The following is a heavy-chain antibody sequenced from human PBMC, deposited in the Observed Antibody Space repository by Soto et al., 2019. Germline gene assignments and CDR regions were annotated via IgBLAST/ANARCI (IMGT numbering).Heavy chain of an antibody. CDR3: TTDSYITSIIVRFDY. Sequence: GGSLRLSCAASGFTFSNAWINWVRKAPGKGLEWVGRVKSKNDGGTTDFAAPVEGRFAISRDDSKNMVYLEMNSLQTEDTAIYYCTTDSYITSIIVRFDYWGHGTLVTVSS. D-gene: IGHD3-22*01. V-gene: IGHV3-15*07. CDR2: VKSKNDGGTT. CDR1: GFTFSNAW. J-gene: IGHJ4*01.